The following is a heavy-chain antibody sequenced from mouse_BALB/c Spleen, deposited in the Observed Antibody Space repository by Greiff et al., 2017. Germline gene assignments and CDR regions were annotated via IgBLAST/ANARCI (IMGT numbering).Heavy chain of an antibody. D-gene: IGHD2-3*01. Sequence: VHLVESGPGLVAPSQSLSITCTVSGFSLTSYGVHWVRQPPGKGLEWLGVIWAGGSTNYNSALMSRLSISKDNSKSQVFLKMNSLQTDDTAMYYCARDGDGYAMDYWGQGTSVTVSS. CDR2: IWAGGST. CDR1: GFSLTSYG. J-gene: IGHJ4*01. V-gene: IGHV2-9*02. CDR3: ARDGDGYAMDY.